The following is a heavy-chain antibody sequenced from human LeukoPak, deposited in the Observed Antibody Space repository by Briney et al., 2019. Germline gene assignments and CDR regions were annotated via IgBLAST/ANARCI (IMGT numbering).Heavy chain of an antibody. CDR3: ARFSSSWYSFDY. V-gene: IGHV4-39*01. D-gene: IGHD6-13*01. CDR1: GGSISSSSYY. CDR2: TYYSGST. J-gene: IGHJ4*02. Sequence: SSETLSLTCTVSGGSISSSSYYWGWIRQPPGKGLEWIGSTYYSGSTYYNPSLKSRVTISVDTSKNQFSLKLSSVTAADTAVYYCARFSSSWYSFDYWGQGTLVTVSS.